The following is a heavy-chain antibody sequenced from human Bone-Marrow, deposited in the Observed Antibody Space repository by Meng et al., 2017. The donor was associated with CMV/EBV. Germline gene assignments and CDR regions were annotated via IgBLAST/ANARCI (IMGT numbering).Heavy chain of an antibody. J-gene: IGHJ4*02. V-gene: IGHV3-23*03. CDR3: AKGQTADY. CDR2: IYSGGSST. CDR1: GFTFSSYA. Sequence: GESLKISCAASGFTFSSYAMSWVRQAPGKGLEWVSVIYSGGSSTYYADSVKGRFTISRDNSKNTLFLQMNSLRPEDTGIYYCAKGQTADYWGQGTLVTVSS.